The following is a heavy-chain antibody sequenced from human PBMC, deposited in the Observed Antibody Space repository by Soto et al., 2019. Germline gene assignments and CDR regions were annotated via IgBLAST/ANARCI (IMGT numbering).Heavy chain of an antibody. CDR1: GFTFSSYA. D-gene: IGHD2-15*01. J-gene: IGHJ4*02. CDR3: VKRRGAGGHFNY. CDR2: VSIGGST. Sequence: DVQLLESGGGLVQPEGSLRLSCAASGFTFSSYAMGWVRQGPGKGLEWVAVVSIGGSTHYADSVRGRFTISRDNSKNTLSLQMNSLTDEDTAVYFCVKRRGAGGHFNYWGQGALVTVSS. V-gene: IGHV3-23*01.